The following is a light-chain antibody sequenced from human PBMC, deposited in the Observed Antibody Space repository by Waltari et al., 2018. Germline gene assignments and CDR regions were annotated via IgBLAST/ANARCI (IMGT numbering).Light chain of an antibody. Sequence: QSALTQPASVSGSPGQSITISCTGSSRDVGGYNYVSGYQQYRGTAPKLMIYAVSNRPSGISGCFSGSRSGNTASLTISGLRAEDEADYYCSSYTSSVSLAFGGGTKVTVL. CDR3: SSYTSSVSLA. CDR2: AVS. J-gene: IGLJ2*01. CDR1: SRDVGGYNY. V-gene: IGLV2-14*01.